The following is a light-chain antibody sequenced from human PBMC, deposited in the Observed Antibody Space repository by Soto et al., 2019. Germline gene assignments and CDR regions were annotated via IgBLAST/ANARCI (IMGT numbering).Light chain of an antibody. Sequence: QSVLTQPPSVSGAPGQRVTISCTGSSSNIGAGYDVHWYQQFPGTAPKLLIYGNNYRPSGVPDRFSGSKSGTSASLAITGLQAEDEADYYCQSYDSSLSSWVFGGGTQLTVL. CDR2: GNN. CDR1: SSNIGAGYD. CDR3: QSYDSSLSSWV. J-gene: IGLJ3*02. V-gene: IGLV1-40*01.